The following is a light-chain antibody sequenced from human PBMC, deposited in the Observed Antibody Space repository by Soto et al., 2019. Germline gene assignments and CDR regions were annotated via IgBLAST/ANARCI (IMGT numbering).Light chain of an antibody. CDR3: AAWDDSLSGWV. CDR1: SSNIGSNY. CDR2: RNN. Sequence: QSALTQPPSASGTPGQRVTISCSGSSSNIGSNYVYWYQQLPGTAPKLLIYRNNQRPSGVPDRFSGSKSGTSASRAISGLRSEDEADYYCAAWDDSLSGWVFGGGTKVTVL. J-gene: IGLJ3*02. V-gene: IGLV1-47*01.